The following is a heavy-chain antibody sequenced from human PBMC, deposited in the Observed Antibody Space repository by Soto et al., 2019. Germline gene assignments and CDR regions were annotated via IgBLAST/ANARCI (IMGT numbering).Heavy chain of an antibody. J-gene: IGHJ4*02. D-gene: IGHD3-22*01. CDR1: GGSVSSSSYY. CDR3: AVLFPYVSSGYQLNY. V-gene: IGHV4-39*01. CDR2: VYYSGST. Sequence: SETLSLTCTVSGGSVSSSSYYWGWVRQPPGKGLEWIGSVYYSGSTYYNPSLESRVTISVDKSKNQFSLKLMSLTAADTAVFYCAVLFPYVSSGYQLNYLGQGTLVTVSS.